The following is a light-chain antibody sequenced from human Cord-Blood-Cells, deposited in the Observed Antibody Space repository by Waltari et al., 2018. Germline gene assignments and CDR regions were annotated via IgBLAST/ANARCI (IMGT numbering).Light chain of an antibody. CDR2: DTR. J-gene: IGLJ3*02. CDR3: LLSYSGARFWV. Sequence: QAVVTQEPSLTVSPGGTVTLTRGSTTGAVTSGHAPHWFQQKPGQAPRTLIYDTRNKHSWTPARFSGSLLGGKAALTLSGAQPEDEAEYYCLLSYSGARFWVFGGGTKLTVL. V-gene: IGLV7-46*01. CDR1: TGAVTSGHA.